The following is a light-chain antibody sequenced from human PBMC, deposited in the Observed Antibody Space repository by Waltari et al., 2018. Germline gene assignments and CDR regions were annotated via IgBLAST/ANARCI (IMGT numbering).Light chain of an antibody. V-gene: IGKV3-20*01. CDR1: QSVSRA. CDR3: QHYLRIPVT. Sequence: EIVLTQSPGTLSLSLGERATVSCRASQSVSRALAWYQQKPGQAPSLLIYGASTRATGIPDRFSGSGSGTDFSLTISRLEPDDFAVYYCQHYLRIPVTFGQGTTVEI. J-gene: IGKJ1*01. CDR2: GAS.